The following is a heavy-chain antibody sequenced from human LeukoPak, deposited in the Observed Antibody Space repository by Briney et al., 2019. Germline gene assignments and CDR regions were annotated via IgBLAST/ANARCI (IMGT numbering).Heavy chain of an antibody. CDR2: IFTSGIA. J-gene: IGHJ6*03. CDR3: AREISGSYYNPLGYMDV. CDR1: GGSIGIYY. V-gene: IGHV4-4*07. Sequence: SETLSLTCTVSGGSIGIYYWNWIRQPAGKGLEWIGRIFTSGIANYNPSLKSRVTMSVDTSKNQFSLNLSSVTAADTAVYYCAREISGSYYNPLGYMDVWGKGTTVTVSS. D-gene: IGHD3-10*01.